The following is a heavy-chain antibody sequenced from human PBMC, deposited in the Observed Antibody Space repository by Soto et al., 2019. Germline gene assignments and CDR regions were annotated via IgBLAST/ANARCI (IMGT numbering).Heavy chain of an antibody. Sequence: WVRKKKVQGLEWMGGIIPIFGTANYAQKFQGRVTITADESTSTAYMELSSLRSEDTAVYYCARDRLPYYCYYGMEGWV. CDR2: IIPIFGTA. CDR3: ARDRLPYYCYYGMEG. J-gene: IGHJ6*02. D-gene: IGHD6-25*01. V-gene: IGHV1-69*01.